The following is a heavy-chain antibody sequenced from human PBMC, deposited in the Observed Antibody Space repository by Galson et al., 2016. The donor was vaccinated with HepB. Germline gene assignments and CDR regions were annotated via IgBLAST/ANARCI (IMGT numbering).Heavy chain of an antibody. Sequence: TLSLTCTVSGASISSGDSYWSWIRQDPGKGLEWIGSIHYNGNNYYNPSLRSRVTISKDTSRSQFSLHLSSVTAADTATYFCTGGPDRTRVAYWGQGTLVTVSS. V-gene: IGHV4-31*03. CDR1: GASISSGDSY. J-gene: IGHJ4*02. D-gene: IGHD2-2*01. CDR2: IHYNGNN. CDR3: TGGPDRTRVAY.